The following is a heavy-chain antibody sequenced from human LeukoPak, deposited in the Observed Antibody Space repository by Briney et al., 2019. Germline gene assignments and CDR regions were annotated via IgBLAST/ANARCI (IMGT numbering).Heavy chain of an antibody. V-gene: IGHV3-30*02. Sequence: GGSLRLSCAVSGFTFSSYGMHWVRQAPGKGLEWVAFIRYDGSDKYYADSVKGRFTISRDNSQNTLYLQMNSLRAEDTAVYYCAKLSVAGVFGPGVVVDYWGQGTLVTVSS. CDR2: IRYDGSDK. CDR1: GFTFSSYG. J-gene: IGHJ4*02. CDR3: AKLSVAGVFGPGVVVDY. D-gene: IGHD6-19*01.